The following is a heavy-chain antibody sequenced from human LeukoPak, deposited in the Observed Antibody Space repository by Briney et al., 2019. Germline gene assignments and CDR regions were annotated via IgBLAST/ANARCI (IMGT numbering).Heavy chain of an antibody. CDR1: GGSFSGYY. CDR2: INHSGST. V-gene: IGHV4-34*01. D-gene: IGHD3-10*01. J-gene: IGHJ4*02. CDR3: ARERGITMVRGVIDYFDY. Sequence: SETLSLTCAVYGGSFSGYYWSWIRQPPGKGLEWIGEINHSGSTYYNPSLKSRVTISVDTSKNQFSLKLSSVTAADTAVYYCARERGITMVRGVIDYFDYWGQGTLVAVSS.